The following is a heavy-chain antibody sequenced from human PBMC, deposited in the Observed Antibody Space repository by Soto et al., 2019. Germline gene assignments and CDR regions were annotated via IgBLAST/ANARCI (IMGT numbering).Heavy chain of an antibody. CDR1: GYTFTNND. CDR3: GRRESFGSLNWYDP. CDR2: MNPGSGDT. V-gene: IGHV1-8*02. Sequence: ASVKVSCKASGYTFTNNDVSWVRQATGQGLEWMGWMNPGSGDTGYAQKFLGRVTMTKDISIATAYIELNRLTSEDTAMHDAGRRESFGSLNWYDPCGKGTRGTVSS. J-gene: IGHJ5*02. D-gene: IGHD3-16*01.